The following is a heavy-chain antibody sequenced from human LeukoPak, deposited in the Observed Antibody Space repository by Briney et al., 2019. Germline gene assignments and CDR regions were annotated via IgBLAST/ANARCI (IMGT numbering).Heavy chain of an antibody. CDR3: ARESPLVDYTAMAPRYYYYMDV. D-gene: IGHD5-18*01. CDR1: GFTFTGYY. CDR2: INPNNGDT. V-gene: IGHV1-2*02. Sequence: GASVKVSCKASGFTFTGYYIHWVRQAPGQGLEWMGWINPNNGDTNYAQKFQGRVSMTRDTSISTAYMELSRLRSDDTAVYYCARESPLVDYTAMAPRYYYYMDVWGKGTTVTVSS. J-gene: IGHJ6*03.